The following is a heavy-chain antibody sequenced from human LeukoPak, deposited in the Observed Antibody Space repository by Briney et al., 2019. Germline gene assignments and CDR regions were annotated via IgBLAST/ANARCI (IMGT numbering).Heavy chain of an antibody. CDR2: INWNGGST. D-gene: IGHD3-10*01. V-gene: IGHV3-20*04. Sequence: PGGSLRLSCAASGFTFDDYGMSWVRQAPGKGLEWVSGINWNGGSTGYADSVKGRFTISRDNAKNSLYLQMNSLKTEDTAVYYCTTDLGTIDYWGQGTLVTVSS. CDR1: GFTFDDYG. CDR3: TTDLGTIDY. J-gene: IGHJ4*02.